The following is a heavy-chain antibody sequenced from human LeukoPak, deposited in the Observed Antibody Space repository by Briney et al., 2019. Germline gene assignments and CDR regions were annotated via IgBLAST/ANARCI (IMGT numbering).Heavy chain of an antibody. J-gene: IGHJ4*02. Sequence: GSLRLSCAASGFTFSRFGMNWVRQAPGKGLEWVSYISSSSSAMYYADSVKGRFTISRDNAKNSLYLQMNSLRDDDTAVYYCAQKGGVDYWGQGTLVTVSS. V-gene: IGHV3-48*02. D-gene: IGHD2-15*01. CDR1: GFTFSRFG. CDR3: AQKGGVDY. CDR2: ISSSSSAM.